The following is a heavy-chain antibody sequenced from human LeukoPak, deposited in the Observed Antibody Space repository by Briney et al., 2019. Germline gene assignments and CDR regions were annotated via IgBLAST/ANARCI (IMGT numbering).Heavy chain of an antibody. CDR3: AKDQWLVSNFDY. CDR2: IKQDGSEK. Sequence: GGSLRLSCAASGFTFSSYWMSWVRQAPGKGLEWVANIKQDGSEKYYVDSVKGRFTISRDNSKNTLYLQMNSLRAEDTAVYYCAKDQWLVSNFDYWGQGTLVTVSS. CDR1: GFTFSSYW. J-gene: IGHJ4*02. D-gene: IGHD6-19*01. V-gene: IGHV3-7*03.